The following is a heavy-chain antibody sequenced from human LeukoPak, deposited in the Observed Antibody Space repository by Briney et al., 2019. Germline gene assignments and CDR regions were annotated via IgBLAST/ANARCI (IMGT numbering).Heavy chain of an antibody. Sequence: GGSLRLSCAASAFSLNAYNMNWVRQAPGKGLEWVSIIYSGGSTYYADSVKGRFTISRDSSNNTLFLQMSNLRADDSGLYYCATDVRSSPLGFWGHGTLVTVSS. CDR3: ATDVRSSPLGF. CDR2: IYSGGST. J-gene: IGHJ4*01. CDR1: AFSLNAYN. V-gene: IGHV3-66*01. D-gene: IGHD6-13*01.